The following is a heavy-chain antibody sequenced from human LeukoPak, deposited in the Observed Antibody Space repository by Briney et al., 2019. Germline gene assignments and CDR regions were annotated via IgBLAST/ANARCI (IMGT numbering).Heavy chain of an antibody. D-gene: IGHD2-2*01. Sequence: PSETLSLTCAVSGYSISSTYFWGWIRQPPGKGLQWIGNIYLSGSTYYNPSLKSRVTISVDTSKNQFSLKLTSVTAADMAVYYCARLADCSSTSCYDHWGQGTLVTVSS. J-gene: IGHJ4*02. CDR3: ARLADCSSTSCYDH. V-gene: IGHV4-38-2*01. CDR2: IYLSGST. CDR1: GYSISSTYF.